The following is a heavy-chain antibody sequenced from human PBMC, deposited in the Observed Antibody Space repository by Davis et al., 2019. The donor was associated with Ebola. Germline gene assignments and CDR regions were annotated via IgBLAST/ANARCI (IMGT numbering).Heavy chain of an antibody. D-gene: IGHD4-17*01. V-gene: IGHV3-33*06. CDR1: GFTFSTYG. CDR2: IWYDGSNK. Sequence: GGSLRLSCAASGFTFSTYGMHWVRQAPGKGLEWVAVIWYDGSNKYYADSVKGRFTISRDNSKNTLYLQMNSLRAEDTAVYYCAKDRWSTVTTRGGGFDPWGQGTLVTVSS. CDR3: AKDRWSTVTTRGGGFDP. J-gene: IGHJ5*02.